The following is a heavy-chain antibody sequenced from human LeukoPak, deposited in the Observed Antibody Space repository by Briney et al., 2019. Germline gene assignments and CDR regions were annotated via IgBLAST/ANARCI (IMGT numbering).Heavy chain of an antibody. CDR3: ARVNILTGYSRFDP. D-gene: IGHD3-9*01. CDR2: INHSGST. J-gene: IGHJ5*02. CDR1: GGSFSGYY. V-gene: IGHV4-34*01. Sequence: PSETLSLTCAVYGGSFSGYYWSWIRQPPGKGLEWIGEINHSGSTNYNPSLKSRVTISVDTSKNQFSLKLSSVTAADTAVYYCARVNILTGYSRFDPWGQGTLVTVSS.